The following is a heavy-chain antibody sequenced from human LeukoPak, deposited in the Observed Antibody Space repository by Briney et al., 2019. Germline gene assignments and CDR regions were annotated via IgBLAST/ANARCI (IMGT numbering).Heavy chain of an antibody. V-gene: IGHV3-23*01. D-gene: IGHD1-1*01. CDR1: GFTFSSYA. J-gene: IGHJ6*02. CDR3: AKGLEGPVYYGMDV. CDR2: ISGSGGST. Sequence: GGPLRLSCAASGFTFSSYAMSWVRQAPGKGLEWVSAISGSGGSTYYADSVKGRFTISRDNSKNTLYLQMNSLRAEDTAVYYCAKGLEGPVYYGMDVWGQGTTVTVSS.